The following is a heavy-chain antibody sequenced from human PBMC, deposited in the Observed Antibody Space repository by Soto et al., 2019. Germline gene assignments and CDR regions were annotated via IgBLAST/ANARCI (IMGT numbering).Heavy chain of an antibody. Sequence: GASVKVSCKASGYTFTGYYMHWVRQAPGQGLEWMGWINPNSGGTNYAQKFQGWVTMTRDTSISTAYMELSRLRSDDTAVYYCARAGARRRDAFDIWGQGTMVTVSS. CDR3: ARAGARRRDAFDI. J-gene: IGHJ3*02. V-gene: IGHV1-2*04. CDR1: GYTFTGYY. D-gene: IGHD1-26*01. CDR2: INPNSGGT.